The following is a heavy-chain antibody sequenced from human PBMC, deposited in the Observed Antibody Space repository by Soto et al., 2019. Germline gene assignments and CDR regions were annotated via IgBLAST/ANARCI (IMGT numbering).Heavy chain of an antibody. CDR1: GGSISSGNW. CDR2: IYHSGST. Sequence: KASETLSLTCAVSGGSISSGNWWSWVRQPPGKGLEWIGEIYHSGSTNYHPSLKSRVTISVDKSKNQFSLKLSSVTAADTAVYYCARIGGDCGGDCYPFGSDHYGMDVWGPGTTVTVSS. D-gene: IGHD2-21*02. CDR3: ARIGGDCGGDCYPFGSDHYGMDV. J-gene: IGHJ6*02. V-gene: IGHV4-4*02.